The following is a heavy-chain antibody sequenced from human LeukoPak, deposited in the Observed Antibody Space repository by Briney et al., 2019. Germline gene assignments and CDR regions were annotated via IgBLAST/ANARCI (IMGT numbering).Heavy chain of an antibody. Sequence: GGSLRLSCAASGFTVSSNYMSWVRQAPGKGLEWVSVIYSGGSTYYADSVKGRFTISRDNSKNMLYLQMNSLRAEDTAVYYCARDKYYYDSSGYYGDYYYGMDVWGQGTTVTVSS. J-gene: IGHJ6*02. CDR3: ARDKYYYDSSGYYGDYYYGMDV. D-gene: IGHD3-22*01. CDR1: GFTVSSNY. CDR2: IYSGGST. V-gene: IGHV3-53*01.